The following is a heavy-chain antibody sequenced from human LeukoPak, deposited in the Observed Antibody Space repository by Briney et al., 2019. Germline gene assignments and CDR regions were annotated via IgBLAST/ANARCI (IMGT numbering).Heavy chain of an antibody. D-gene: IGHD2-2*01. J-gene: IGHJ4*02. CDR2: IIPIFGTA. Sequence: ASVKVSCKASGGTFSSYAISWVRQAPGQGLEWMGGIIPIFGTANYAQKFQGRVTITADESTSTAYMELSSLRSEDTGVYYCAREVCSSTSCYAPYFDYWGQGTLVTVSS. CDR3: AREVCSSTSCYAPYFDY. CDR1: GGTFSSYA. V-gene: IGHV1-69*01.